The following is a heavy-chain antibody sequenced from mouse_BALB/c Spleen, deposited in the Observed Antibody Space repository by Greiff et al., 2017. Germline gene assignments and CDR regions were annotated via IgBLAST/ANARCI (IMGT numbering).Heavy chain of an antibody. CDR1: GFAFSSYD. CDR2: ISSGGGST. Sequence: EVQGVESGGGLVKPGGSLKLSCAASGFAFSSYDMSWVRQTPEKRLEWVAYISSGGGSTYYPDTVKGRFTISRDNAKNTLYLQMSSLKSEDTAMYYCARDYGYFDYWGQGTTLTVSS. J-gene: IGHJ2*01. D-gene: IGHD2-4*01. CDR3: ARDYGYFDY. V-gene: IGHV5-12-1*01.